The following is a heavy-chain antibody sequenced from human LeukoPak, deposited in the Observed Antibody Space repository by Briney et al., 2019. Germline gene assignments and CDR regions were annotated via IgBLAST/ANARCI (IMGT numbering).Heavy chain of an antibody. CDR2: IYHSGST. CDR3: ARETPEYYDFWSGYYTGIAHFDY. CDR1: GGSISSSGYS. J-gene: IGHJ4*02. Sequence: SQTLSLTCAVSGGSISSSGYSWSWIRQPPGKGLEWIVYIYHSGSTYYNPSLKSRVTISVDRSKNQFSLKLSSVTAADTAVYYCARETPEYYDFWSGYYTGIAHFDYWGQGTLVTVSS. D-gene: IGHD3-3*01. V-gene: IGHV4-30-2*01.